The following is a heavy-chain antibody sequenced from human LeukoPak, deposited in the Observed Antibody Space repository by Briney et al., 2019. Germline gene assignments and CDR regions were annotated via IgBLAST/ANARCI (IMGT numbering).Heavy chain of an antibody. CDR3: ARDGGYDYYYGMDV. D-gene: IGHD5-12*01. V-gene: IGHV3-23*01. CDR1: GFTFSNVA. CDR2: IRSNGETA. J-gene: IGHJ6*02. Sequence: PGGSLRLSCAASGFTFSNVAMSWVRQAPGMGLEWVSAIRSNGETAYNVASVKGRFSISRDKARQTVYLQMNSLRVEDTAIYYCARDGGYDYYYGMDVWGQGTTVTVSS.